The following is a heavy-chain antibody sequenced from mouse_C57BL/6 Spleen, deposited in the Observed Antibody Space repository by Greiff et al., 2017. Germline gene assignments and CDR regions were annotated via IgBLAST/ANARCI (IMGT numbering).Heavy chain of an antibody. CDR3: TRKEAVEGFAY. J-gene: IGHJ3*01. CDR2: INPNNGGT. CDR1: GYTFTSYW. Sequence: QVHVKQPGTELVKPGASVKLSCKASGYTFTSYWMHWVKQRPGQGLEWIGNINPNNGGTNYNEKFKSKATMTVDKSSSTAYMQLSSLTSEDSAVYCCTRKEAVEGFAYWGQGTLVTVSA. V-gene: IGHV1-53*01.